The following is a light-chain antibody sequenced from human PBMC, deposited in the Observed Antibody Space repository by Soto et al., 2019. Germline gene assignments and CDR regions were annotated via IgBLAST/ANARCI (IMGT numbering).Light chain of an antibody. Sequence: EIVMTQSPATLSVSPGERATLSCRASQSVSSNLAWYQQKPGQAPRLLIYGASTRATGIPARFSGSGSGTEFTLPISSLKSEDFAVYYCQQYNNWPTLFGQGTKVEIK. J-gene: IGKJ1*01. CDR1: QSVSSN. CDR2: GAS. CDR3: QQYNNWPTL. V-gene: IGKV3-15*01.